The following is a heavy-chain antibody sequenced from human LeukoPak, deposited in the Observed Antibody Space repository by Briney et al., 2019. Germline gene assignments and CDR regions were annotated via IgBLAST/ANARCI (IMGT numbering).Heavy chain of an antibody. CDR2: ITLSGANT. CDR1: GFTFSSYD. Sequence: GGSLRLSCAASGFTFSSYDMSWVRQAPGKGLEWVSSITLSGANTFYADSVMGRFTISRDNSKNTLYLQMNSLRAEDTAVYFCAKRGNPAVGHHYLDVWGRGTTVSVSS. J-gene: IGHJ6*03. CDR3: AKRGNPAVGHHYLDV. V-gene: IGHV3-23*01. D-gene: IGHD2-2*01.